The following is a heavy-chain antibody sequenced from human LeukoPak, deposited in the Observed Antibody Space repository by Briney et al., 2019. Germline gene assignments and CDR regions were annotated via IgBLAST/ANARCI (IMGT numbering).Heavy chain of an antibody. V-gene: IGHV4-34*01. J-gene: IGHJ3*02. CDR2: INHSGST. D-gene: IGHD3-16*01. Sequence: SETLSLTCVVSGASINSYYWSWIRQPPGKGLEWIGEINHSGSTNYNPSLKSRVTISVDTSKNQFSLKLSSVTAADTAVYYCARGRYYDYVWGTAASDAFDIWGQGTMVTVSS. CDR3: ARGRYYDYVWGTAASDAFDI. CDR1: GASINSYY.